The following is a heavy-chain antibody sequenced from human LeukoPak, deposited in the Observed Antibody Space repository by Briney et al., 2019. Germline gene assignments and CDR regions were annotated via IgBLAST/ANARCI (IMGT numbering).Heavy chain of an antibody. Sequence: SVKVSCKASGGTFSSYAISWVRQAPGQGLEWMGGIIPIFGTANYAQKFQGRVTITADKSTSTAYMELSSLRSEDTAVYYCASVPTTDSPDSYYYYYMDVWGKGTTVTVSS. CDR1: GGTFSSYA. J-gene: IGHJ6*03. D-gene: IGHD1-14*01. CDR3: ASVPTTDSPDSYYYYYMDV. V-gene: IGHV1-69*06. CDR2: IIPIFGTA.